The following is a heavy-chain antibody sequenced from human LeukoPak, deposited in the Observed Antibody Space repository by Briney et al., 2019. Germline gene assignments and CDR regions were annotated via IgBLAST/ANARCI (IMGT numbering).Heavy chain of an antibody. Sequence: GASVKVSCKASGGSFNMYVISWVRQAPGQGLEWMGRIIPIVGTTNYAEKFRGRATITADRSTSTAYMELTGLRSEDTAVYYCARGEDDDLGSYAFPHYFGLDVWGQGTTVTVSS. CDR3: ARGEDDDLGSYAFPHYFGLDV. J-gene: IGHJ6*02. V-gene: IGHV1-69*04. CDR2: IIPIVGTT. CDR1: GGSFNMYV. D-gene: IGHD3-16*01.